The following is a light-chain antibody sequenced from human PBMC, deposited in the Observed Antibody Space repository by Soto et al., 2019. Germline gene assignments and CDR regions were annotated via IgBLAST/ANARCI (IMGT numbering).Light chain of an antibody. CDR1: QDIRNE. CDR2: GAS. V-gene: IGKV1-6*01. Sequence: AIQMTQSPSSLSASVGDRVTITCRASQDIRNELGWYQQRPGKAPKALIYGASNLQSGVPSRFSGNGFGTDFTLTISSLQPEDFATYYCLQDRNYPRTFGQGTKVESK. J-gene: IGKJ1*01. CDR3: LQDRNYPRT.